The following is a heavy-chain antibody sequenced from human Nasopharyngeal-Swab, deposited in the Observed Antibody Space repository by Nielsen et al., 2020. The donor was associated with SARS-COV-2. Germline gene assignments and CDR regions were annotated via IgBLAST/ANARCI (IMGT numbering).Heavy chain of an antibody. D-gene: IGHD3-3*01. CDR2: TRNKVNSYST. CDR3: ARGFRGFSD. Sequence: GGSLRLSCAASGFTFSTYAMTWVRQAPGKGLEWVGRTRNKVNSYSTVYAASVRGRFTISRDDSSTSVYLQMTSLKSEDTAVYYCARGFRGFSDWGQGTLVTVSS. CDR1: GFTFSTYA. J-gene: IGHJ4*02. V-gene: IGHV3-72*01.